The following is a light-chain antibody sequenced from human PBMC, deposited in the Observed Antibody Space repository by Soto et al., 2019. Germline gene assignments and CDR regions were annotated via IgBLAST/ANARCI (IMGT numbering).Light chain of an antibody. CDR3: QQYNEWPFT. CDR2: GAS. J-gene: IGKJ3*01. Sequence: EVELTQSPATLSVSPGERATLSCRASQTVNSNFDWYQQKPGQAPRLLIFGASTRATGIPARFSGSGSGTEFILTVSRMQSEDFAVYYCQQYNEWPFTFGPGNKVHIK. CDR1: QTVNSN. V-gene: IGKV3-15*01.